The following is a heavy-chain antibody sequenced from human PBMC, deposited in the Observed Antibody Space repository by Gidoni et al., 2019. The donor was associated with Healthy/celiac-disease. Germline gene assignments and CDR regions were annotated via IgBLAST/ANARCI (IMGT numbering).Heavy chain of an antibody. D-gene: IGHD5-18*01. J-gene: IGHJ6*03. Sequence: QVQLQESGPGLVKPSETLPLTCTVSGGSISSYYWSWIRQPPGKGLEWIGYIYYSGSTNYNPSLKSRVTISVDTSKNQFSLKLSSVTAADTAVYYCAREAMVTRSMDVWGKGTTVTVSS. V-gene: IGHV4-59*01. CDR1: GGSISSYY. CDR3: AREAMVTRSMDV. CDR2: IYYSGST.